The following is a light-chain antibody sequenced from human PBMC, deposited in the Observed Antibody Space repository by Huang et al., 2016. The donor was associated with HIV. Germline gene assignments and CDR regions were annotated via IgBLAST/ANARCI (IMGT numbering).Light chain of an antibody. Sequence: VMMTQSPATLAVSLGDKASLTCRASHRVCVNLAWYQQKPGQAPTLLIYGASARAPVISARFSGSGSGTDFTLTISRLQSEDSAVYFCQQYDKWPGTFGQGTRLQI. CDR2: GAS. V-gene: IGKV3-15*01. CDR3: QQYDKWPGT. CDR1: HRVCVN. J-gene: IGKJ2*01.